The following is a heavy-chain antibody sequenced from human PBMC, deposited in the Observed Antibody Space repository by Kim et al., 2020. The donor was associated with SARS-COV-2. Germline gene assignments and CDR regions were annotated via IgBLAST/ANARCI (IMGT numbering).Heavy chain of an antibody. CDR1: GGSISSSSYY. Sequence: SETLSLTCTVSGGSISSSSYYWGWIRQPPGKGLEWIGSIYYSGSTYYNPSLKSRVTISVDTSKNQFSLKLSSVTAADTAVYYCARRIAVAGKYYFDYWGQGTLVTVSS. CDR2: IYYSGST. CDR3: ARRIAVAGKYYFDY. V-gene: IGHV4-39*01. J-gene: IGHJ4*02. D-gene: IGHD6-19*01.